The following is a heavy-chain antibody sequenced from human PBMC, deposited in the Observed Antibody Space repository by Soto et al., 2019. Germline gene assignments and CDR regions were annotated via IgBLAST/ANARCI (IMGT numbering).Heavy chain of an antibody. J-gene: IGHJ1*01. CDR1: GGSISSSSYY. CDR3: ARNFYSSRWRHEYFQH. V-gene: IGHV4-39*01. D-gene: IGHD6-13*01. Sequence: PSETLSLTCTVSGGSISSSSYYWGWIRQPPGRGLEWIGSIYYSGSTYYNPSLKSRVTISVDTSKNQFSLKLSSVTAADTAVYYCARNFYSSRWRHEYFQHCGQGTLVTVSS. CDR2: IYYSGST.